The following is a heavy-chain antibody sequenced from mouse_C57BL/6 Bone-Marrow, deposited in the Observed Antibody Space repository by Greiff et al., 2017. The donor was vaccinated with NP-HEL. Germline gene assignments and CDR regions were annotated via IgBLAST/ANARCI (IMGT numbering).Heavy chain of an antibody. D-gene: IGHD1-1*01. V-gene: IGHV3-8*01. J-gene: IGHJ1*03. Sequence: VQLKESGPGLAKPSQTLSLTCSVTGYSITSDYWNWIRKFPGNKLEYMGYISYSGSTYYNPSLKSRISITRDTSKNQYYLQLNSVTTEDTATYYCARSPITTVGYWYFDVWGTGTTVTVSS. CDR2: ISYSGST. CDR3: ARSPITTVGYWYFDV. CDR1: GYSITSDY.